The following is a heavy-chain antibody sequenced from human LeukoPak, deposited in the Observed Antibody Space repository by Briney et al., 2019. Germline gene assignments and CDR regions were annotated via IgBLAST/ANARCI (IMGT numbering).Heavy chain of an antibody. CDR2: IVVGSGST. Sequence: SVKVSCKASGFTFTSSAMQWVRQARGQRLEWIGWIVVGSGSTNYAQKFQERVTITRDMSTSTAYMELSSLRSEDTAVYYCAAVGAVAGTLTYYYYGMDVWGQGTTVTVSS. CDR3: AAVGAVAGTLTYYYYGMDV. D-gene: IGHD6-19*01. J-gene: IGHJ6*02. CDR1: GFTFTSSA. V-gene: IGHV1-58*02.